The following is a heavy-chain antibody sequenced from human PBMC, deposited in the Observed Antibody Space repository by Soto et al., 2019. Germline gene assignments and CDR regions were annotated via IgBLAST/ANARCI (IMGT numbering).Heavy chain of an antibody. CDR1: GYTFTSHD. CDR3: ASDMSTT. V-gene: IGHV1-8*01. Sequence: QVQLEQSGAEVKKPGASVKVSCKASGYTFTSHDINWMRQTTGQGLEWMGWMNPNSGHTNYAQKFLGRVTMTRDTSISTAYMELTNLRSEDTAIYYCASDMSTTWGQGTLVTVSS. J-gene: IGHJ4*02. D-gene: IGHD3-16*01. CDR2: MNPNSGHT.